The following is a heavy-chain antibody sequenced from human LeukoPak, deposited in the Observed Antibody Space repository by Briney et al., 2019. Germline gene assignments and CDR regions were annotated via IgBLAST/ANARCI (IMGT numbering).Heavy chain of an antibody. J-gene: IGHJ5*02. CDR3: ARGIRGVMGNWFDP. Sequence: SETLSLTCAVSGGSLSSGSYYSSWIRQPAGEGLEWIGRMYTSGSTNYNPSRKNPVTISIDTCKSQFSTKLTSLTAAGPAVSLRARGIRGVMGNWFDPWGQGTLVTVSS. CDR1: GGSLSSGSYY. V-gene: IGHV4-61*02. D-gene: IGHD3-10*01. CDR2: MYTSGST.